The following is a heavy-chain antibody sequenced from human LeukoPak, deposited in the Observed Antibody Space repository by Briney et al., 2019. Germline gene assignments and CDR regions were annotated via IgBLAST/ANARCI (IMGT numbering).Heavy chain of an antibody. Sequence: GASVKVSCKASGYTFTSYAMHWVRQAPGQRLEWMGWINAGNGNTKYSQKFQGRVTITRDTSASTAYMELSSLRSEDTAVYYCATQILGYCSSTSCYTLNWFDPWGQGTLVTVSS. CDR2: INAGNGNT. J-gene: IGHJ5*02. V-gene: IGHV1-3*01. CDR3: ATQILGYCSSTSCYTLNWFDP. CDR1: GYTFTSYA. D-gene: IGHD2-2*02.